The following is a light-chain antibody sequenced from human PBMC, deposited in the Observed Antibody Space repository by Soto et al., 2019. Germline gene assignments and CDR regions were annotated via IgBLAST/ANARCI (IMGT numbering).Light chain of an antibody. CDR3: MQAVQPWT. CDR2: LGS. V-gene: IGKV2-28*01. J-gene: IGKJ1*01. Sequence: DIVMTQSPLSLPVTPGEPASISCRSSQSLLHNNGYNYLDWYLQKPGQSPQLLIYLGSNRASGVPDRFSGSGSGTDFTLKISRVEADDVGVYYCMQAVQPWTFGQGTKVDI. CDR1: QSLLHNNGYNY.